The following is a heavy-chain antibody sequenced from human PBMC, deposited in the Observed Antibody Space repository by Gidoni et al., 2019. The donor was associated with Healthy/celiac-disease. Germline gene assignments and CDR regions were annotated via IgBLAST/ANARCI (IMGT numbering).Heavy chain of an antibody. Sequence: QVQLVQSGAEVKKPGASVKVSCKASGYTFTSYDINWVRQATGQGLEWMGWMNPNSGNTGYAQKFQGRVTMTRNTSISTAYMELSSLRSEDTAVYYCARGQRASYYDFWSGYPPYYYYGMDVWGQGTTVTVSS. CDR1: GYTFTSYD. CDR3: ARGQRASYYDFWSGYPPYYYYGMDV. D-gene: IGHD3-3*01. V-gene: IGHV1-8*01. CDR2: MNPNSGNT. J-gene: IGHJ6*02.